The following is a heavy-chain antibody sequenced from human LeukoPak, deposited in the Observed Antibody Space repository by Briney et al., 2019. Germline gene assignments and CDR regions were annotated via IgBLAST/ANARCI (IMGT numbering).Heavy chain of an antibody. V-gene: IGHV1-18*01. CDR2: ISAYNGNT. CDR3: ARDWRGYYPFDY. Sequence: ASVKVSCKATGYTFTSYGISWVRQAPGQGLEWMGWISAYNGNTNYAQKLQGRVTMTTDTSTSTAYMELRSLRSDDTAVYYCARDWRGYYPFDYWGQGTLVTVSS. CDR1: GYTFTSYG. J-gene: IGHJ4*02. D-gene: IGHD3-3*01.